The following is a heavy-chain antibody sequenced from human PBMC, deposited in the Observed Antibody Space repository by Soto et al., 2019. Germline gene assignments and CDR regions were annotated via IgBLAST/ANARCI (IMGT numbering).Heavy chain of an antibody. CDR3: ARYCSGGSCRFHDAFDI. CDR2: ISSSSYI. D-gene: IGHD2-15*01. Sequence: GGSLRLSCAASGFTFSSYSMNWVRQAPGKGLERVSSISSSSYIYYADSVKGRFTISRDNAKNSLYLQMNSLRAEDTAVYYCARYCSGGSCRFHDAFDIWGQGTMVTVSS. V-gene: IGHV3-21*01. CDR1: GFTFSSYS. J-gene: IGHJ3*02.